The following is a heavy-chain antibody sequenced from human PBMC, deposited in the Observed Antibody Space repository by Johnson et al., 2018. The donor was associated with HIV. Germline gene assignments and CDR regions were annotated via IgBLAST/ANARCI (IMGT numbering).Heavy chain of an antibody. CDR2: IYSGGST. V-gene: IGHV3-66*01. D-gene: IGHD3-10*01. CDR1: GFTVSSNY. Sequence: VQLVESGGGVVQPGRSLRLSCAASGFTVSSNYMSWVRQAPGKGLESVSVIYSGGSTYYADSVKGRFTISRDNSKNTLYLQMNSLRAEDTAVYYCAKDRGLSAFDIWGQGTMVTVSS. J-gene: IGHJ3*02. CDR3: AKDRGLSAFDI.